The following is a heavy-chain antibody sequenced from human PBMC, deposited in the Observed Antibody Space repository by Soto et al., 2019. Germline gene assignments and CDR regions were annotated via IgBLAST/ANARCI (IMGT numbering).Heavy chain of an antibody. V-gene: IGHV4-34*01. J-gene: IGHJ4*02. CDR1: GGSFSGYY. CDR3: ARVYYDSSGYLDY. Sequence: SDTLSLTCAVYGGSFSGYYWSWIRQPPGKGLEWIGEINHSGSTNYNPSLKSRVTISVDTSKNQFSLKLSSVTAADTAVYYCARVYYDSSGYLDYWGQGTLVTVSS. CDR2: INHSGST. D-gene: IGHD3-22*01.